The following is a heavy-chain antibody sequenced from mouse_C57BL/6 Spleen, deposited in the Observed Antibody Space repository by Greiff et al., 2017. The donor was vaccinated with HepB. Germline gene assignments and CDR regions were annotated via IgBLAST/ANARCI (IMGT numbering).Heavy chain of an antibody. J-gene: IGHJ1*03. Sequence: QVQLQQPGAELVMPGASVKLSCKASGYTFTSYWMHWVKQRPGQGLEWIGEIDPSDSYTNYNQKFKGKSTLTVDKSSSTAYMQLSSLTSEDSAVYYCARRLGLTLGYFDVWGTGTTVTVSS. D-gene: IGHD1-1*01. CDR2: IDPSDSYT. V-gene: IGHV1-69*01. CDR3: ARRLGLTLGYFDV. CDR1: GYTFTSYW.